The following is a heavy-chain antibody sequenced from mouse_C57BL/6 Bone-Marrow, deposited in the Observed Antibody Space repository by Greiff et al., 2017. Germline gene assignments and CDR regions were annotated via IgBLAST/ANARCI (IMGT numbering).Heavy chain of an antibody. CDR3: ARVEDYDAYYYAMDY. D-gene: IGHD2-4*01. V-gene: IGHV5-16*01. CDR1: GFTFSDYY. CDR2: INYDGSST. Sequence: EVKLVESEGGLVQPGSSMKLSCTASGFTFSDYYMAWVRQVPEKGLEWVANINYDGSSTYYLDSLKSRFIISRDNAKNILYLQMSSLKSEDTATYYCARVEDYDAYYYAMDYWGQGTSVTVSS. J-gene: IGHJ4*01.